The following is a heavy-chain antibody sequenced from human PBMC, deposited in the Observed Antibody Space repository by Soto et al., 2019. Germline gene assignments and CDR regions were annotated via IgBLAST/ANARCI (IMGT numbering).Heavy chain of an antibody. CDR1: EDSFDNSA. CDR3: AKLRRGATGAEGLHP. V-gene: IGHV3-23*01. J-gene: IGHJ5*02. D-gene: IGHD3-3*01. Sequence: ELQLLESGGGLAHQGESLTLSCAASEDSFDNSAMTWVRQAPGKGLEWVSTTTNTGGTTHYADSVQGRFTVSRDNIRNTLYLRMNTLGAEDTAVYYCAKLRRGATGAEGLHPWGQGTLVTVSP. CDR2: TTNTGGTT.